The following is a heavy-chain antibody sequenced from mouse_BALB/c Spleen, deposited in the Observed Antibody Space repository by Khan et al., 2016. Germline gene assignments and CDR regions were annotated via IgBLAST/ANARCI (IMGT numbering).Heavy chain of an antibody. D-gene: IGHD2-2*01. CDR3: ARSDGYDVGYAY. V-gene: IGHV1-54*01. J-gene: IGHJ3*01. Sequence: QVQLQQSGAELVRPGTSVKVSCKASGYAFTNYLIEWVKQRPGQGLEWIGVMNPGSGGSNYNEKFKGKAALTADISSSTAYMQLSSLTSDDSAVDLCARSDGYDVGYAYWGQGTLVTVSA. CDR2: MNPGSGGS. CDR1: GYAFTNYL.